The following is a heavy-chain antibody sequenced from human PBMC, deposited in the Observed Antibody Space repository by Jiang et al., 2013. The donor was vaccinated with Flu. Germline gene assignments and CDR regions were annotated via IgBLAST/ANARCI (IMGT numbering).Heavy chain of an antibody. CDR3: ARHQSVYGSGTDAFDI. V-gene: IGHV5-51*01. CDR1: GYSFTSFW. J-gene: IGHJ3*02. D-gene: IGHD3-10*01. CDR2: IYPGDSDT. Sequence: GAEVKARESLKISCKGSGYSFTSFWIGWVRQMPGKGLEWMGIIYPGDSDTRYSPSQGQVTISADKSISTAYLQWSSLKASDTAMYYCARHQSVYGSGTDAFDIWGQGTMVTVSS.